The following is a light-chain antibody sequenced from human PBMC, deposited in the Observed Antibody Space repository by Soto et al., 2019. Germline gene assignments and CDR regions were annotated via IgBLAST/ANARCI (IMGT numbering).Light chain of an antibody. CDR3: KSYTSKSTPWV. Sequence: QSALTQPASVSGSPGQSITISCTGTSSDVGAYDHVSWYQQHPGKAPKLVIFDVNNRPSGVSNRFSGSKSGNTASLTIFGLEAEDEADYYCKSYTSKSTPWVFGVGTQVTVL. V-gene: IGLV2-14*03. CDR1: SSDVGAYDH. CDR2: DVN. J-gene: IGLJ3*02.